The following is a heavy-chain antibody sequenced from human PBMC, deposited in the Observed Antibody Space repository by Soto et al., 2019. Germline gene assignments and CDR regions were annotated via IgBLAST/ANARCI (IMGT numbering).Heavy chain of an antibody. CDR2: IYYSGST. Sequence: QLQLQESGPGLVKPSETLSLICTVSGGSISSSSYYWGWIRQPPGKGLEWIGSIYYSGSTYYNPSLKSRVTISVDTSKNQFSLKLSSVTAADTAVYYCASDLGAYFDYWGQGTLVTVSS. V-gene: IGHV4-39*01. CDR1: GGSISSSSYY. J-gene: IGHJ4*02. CDR3: ASDLGAYFDY. D-gene: IGHD3-10*01.